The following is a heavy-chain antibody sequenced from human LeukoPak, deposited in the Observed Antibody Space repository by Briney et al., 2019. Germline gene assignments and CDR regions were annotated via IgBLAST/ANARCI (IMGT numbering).Heavy chain of an antibody. CDR3: ARDSSGWSWGFDY. V-gene: IGHV4-34*01. D-gene: IGHD6-19*01. CDR2: TNHSGST. CDR1: GGSFSGYY. J-gene: IGHJ4*02. Sequence: SETLSLTCAVYGGSFSGYYWSWIRQPPGKGLEWIGETNHSGSTNYNPSLKSRVTISVDTSKNQFSLKLSSVTAADTAVYYCARDSSGWSWGFDYWGQGTLVTVSS.